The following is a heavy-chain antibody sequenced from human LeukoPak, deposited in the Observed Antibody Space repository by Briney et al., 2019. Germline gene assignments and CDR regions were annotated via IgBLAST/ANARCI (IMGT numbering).Heavy chain of an antibody. Sequence: GGSLRLSCVASGFTFGKYWMSWVRQAPGKGLEWVANIKQDGSKKSYVDSVKGRFTISRDNAKNSLYLQMNSLRAEDTAIYYCTRVGYIDEGIDYWGQGTLVTVSS. V-gene: IGHV3-7*04. J-gene: IGHJ4*02. CDR1: GFTFGKYW. CDR3: TRVGYIDEGIDY. CDR2: IKQDGSKK. D-gene: IGHD5-24*01.